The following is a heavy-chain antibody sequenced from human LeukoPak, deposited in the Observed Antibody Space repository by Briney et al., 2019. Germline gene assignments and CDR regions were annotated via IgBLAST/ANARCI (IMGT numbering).Heavy chain of an antibody. D-gene: IGHD4-17*01. Sequence: GGSLRLSCAASGFTFSNYDMHWVRQATGKGLEWVSGIGTAGGIYYPGSVKGRFTISRDNAKNSLYLQMNSLRAEDTAVYYCARDAADYGDSIWFDPWGQGTLVTVSS. CDR2: IGTAGGI. J-gene: IGHJ5*02. CDR1: GFTFSNYD. CDR3: ARDAADYGDSIWFDP. V-gene: IGHV3-13*01.